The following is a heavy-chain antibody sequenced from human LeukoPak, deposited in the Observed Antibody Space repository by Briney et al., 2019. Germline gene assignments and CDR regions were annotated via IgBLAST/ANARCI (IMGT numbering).Heavy chain of an antibody. D-gene: IGHD6-13*01. CDR1: GFTFSSYG. J-gene: IGHJ4*02. CDR3: AKDEWEGSSWYEEFADY. V-gene: IGHV3-30*18. Sequence: TGGSLRLSCAASGFTFSSYGMHWVRQAPGKGLEWVAVISYDGSNKYYADSVKGRFTISRDNSKNTLYLQMNSLRAEDTAVYYCAKDEWEGSSWYEEFADYWGQGTLVTVSS. CDR2: ISYDGSNK.